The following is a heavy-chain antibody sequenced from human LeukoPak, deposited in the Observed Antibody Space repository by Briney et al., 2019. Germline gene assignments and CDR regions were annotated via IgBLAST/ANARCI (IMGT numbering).Heavy chain of an antibody. CDR1: GGSFSAYY. Sequence: SETLSLTCAVYGGSFSAYYWSWIRQPPGKGLEWIGEINHSGSTKYNPSLKSRVTISGDTSKNQFSLKLSSVTAADTAVYYCARVFGRWLQLWYYFDYWGQGTLVTVSS. J-gene: IGHJ4*02. D-gene: IGHD5-24*01. V-gene: IGHV4-34*01. CDR2: INHSGST. CDR3: ARVFGRWLQLWYYFDY.